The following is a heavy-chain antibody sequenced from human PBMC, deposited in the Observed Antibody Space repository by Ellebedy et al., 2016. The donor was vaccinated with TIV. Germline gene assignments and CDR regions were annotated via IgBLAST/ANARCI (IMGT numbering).Heavy chain of an antibody. CDR2: ISWNSGSI. D-gene: IGHD4-23*01. CDR1: GFTFDDYA. CDR3: AKLRGPFNDYGGNGYFDY. Sequence: SLKISXAASGFTFDDYAMHWVRQAPGKGLEWVSGISWNSGSIGYADSVKGRFTISRDNAKNSLYLQMNSLRAEDTALYYCAKLRGPFNDYGGNGYFDYWGQGTLVTVSS. V-gene: IGHV3-9*01. J-gene: IGHJ4*02.